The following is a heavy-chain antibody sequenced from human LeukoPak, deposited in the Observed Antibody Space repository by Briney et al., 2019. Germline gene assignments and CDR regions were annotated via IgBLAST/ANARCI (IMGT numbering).Heavy chain of an antibody. D-gene: IGHD3-3*01. J-gene: IGHJ3*02. Sequence: SETLSLTCAVYGGSFSGYYWSWIRQPPGKGLEWIGEINHSGSTNYNPSLKSRVTISVDTSKNQFSLKLSSVTAADTAVYYCARSRTLNYDFWSGYYRNDAFGIWGQGTMVTVSS. V-gene: IGHV4-34*01. CDR1: GGSFSGYY. CDR2: INHSGST. CDR3: ARSRTLNYDFWSGYYRNDAFGI.